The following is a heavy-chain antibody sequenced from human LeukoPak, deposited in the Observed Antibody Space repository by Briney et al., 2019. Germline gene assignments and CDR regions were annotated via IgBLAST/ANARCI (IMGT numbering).Heavy chain of an antibody. CDR1: GFTFSSYA. CDR3: ARDPQRGPPDYFDH. J-gene: IGHJ4*02. V-gene: IGHV3-30*03. Sequence: GGSLRLSCAASGFTFSSYAMNWVRQAPGKGLEWVAVISYTGGTKYYAASVKGRFTISRDDSKSTLYLEMNSLRPEDTATYYCARDPQRGPPDYFDHWGQGTLVTVSS. CDR2: ISYTGGTK. D-gene: IGHD6-25*01.